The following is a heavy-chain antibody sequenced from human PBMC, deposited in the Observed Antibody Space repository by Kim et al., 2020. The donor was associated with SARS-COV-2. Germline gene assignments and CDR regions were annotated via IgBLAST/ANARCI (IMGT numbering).Heavy chain of an antibody. Sequence: GGSLRLSCAASGFTFSSYDMHWVRQATGKGLEWVSAIGTAGDTYYPGSVKGRFTISRENAKNSLYLQMNSLRAGDTAVYYCARGRWYYDVWSGYKGGEYWFVPWGPRTPVTVSS. V-gene: IGHV3-13*01. CDR3: ARGRWYYDVWSGYKGGEYWFVP. CDR1: GFTFSSYD. D-gene: IGHD3-3*01. CDR2: IGTAGDT. J-gene: IGHJ5*02.